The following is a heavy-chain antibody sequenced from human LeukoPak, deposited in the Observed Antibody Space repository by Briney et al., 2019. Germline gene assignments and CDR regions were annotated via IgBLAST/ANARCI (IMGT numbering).Heavy chain of an antibody. Sequence: SETLSLTCTVSGGSISSYYWSWIRQPPGKGLEWIGYIYYSGSTNYNPSLKSRVTISVDTSKNQFSLKLSSVTAADTAVYYCARGYSSSWYLSLGPRSSNAFDIWGQGTMVTVSS. CDR2: IYYSGST. V-gene: IGHV4-59*01. D-gene: IGHD6-13*01. J-gene: IGHJ3*02. CDR3: ARGYSSSWYLSLGPRSSNAFDI. CDR1: GGSISSYY.